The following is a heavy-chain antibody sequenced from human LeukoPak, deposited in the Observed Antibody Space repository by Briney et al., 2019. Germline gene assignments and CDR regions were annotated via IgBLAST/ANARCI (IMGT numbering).Heavy chain of an antibody. CDR2: IGSDNKP. V-gene: IGHV3-23*05. CDR3: ARYLHYYVAKQL. CDR1: GFTFFAYA. J-gene: IGHJ6*02. Sequence: GGSLRLFCEDAGFTFFAYAMTWFRQAPGKGLEWVSSIGSDNKPHYSESVKGRFAISRDNSKSMLFLQLNSLRAEDTALYYCARYLHYYVAKQLWGRGTTVTVSS. D-gene: IGHD3-10*02.